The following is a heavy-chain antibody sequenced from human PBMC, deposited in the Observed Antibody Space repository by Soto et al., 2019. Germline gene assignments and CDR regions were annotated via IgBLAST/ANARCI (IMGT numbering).Heavy chain of an antibody. V-gene: IGHV3-33*01. Sequence: QVQLAESGGGVVQPGRSLRLSCAASGFIFSGYGMHWVRQAPGKGLEWVALIWYDGSNKYYADSVKGRFTISRDNSKNTVYLQFNRLRAEDTAVYYCARGLRIVGAKGWSDFDYWGQGTLVTVSA. CDR2: IWYDGSNK. J-gene: IGHJ4*02. CDR1: GFIFSGYG. D-gene: IGHD1-26*01. CDR3: ARGLRIVGAKGWSDFDY.